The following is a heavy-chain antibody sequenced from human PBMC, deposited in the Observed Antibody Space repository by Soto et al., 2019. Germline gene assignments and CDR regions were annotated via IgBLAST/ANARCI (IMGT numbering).Heavy chain of an antibody. CDR1: GGTISSWY. V-gene: IGHV4-59*08. CDR3: ARHELDSKDVNWFDP. J-gene: IGHJ5*02. D-gene: IGHD4-4*01. Sequence: SETLSLTCTVSGGTISSWYWSWIRQPPGKGLEWIGYIYYSGSTNCNPSLKSRVTISVDTSKNQFSLKLSSVTAADTAVYYCARHELDSKDVNWFDPWGQGTLVTVSS. CDR2: IYYSGST.